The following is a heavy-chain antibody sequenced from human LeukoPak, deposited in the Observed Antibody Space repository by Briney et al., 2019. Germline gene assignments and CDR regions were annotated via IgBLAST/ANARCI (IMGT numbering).Heavy chain of an antibody. D-gene: IGHD6-19*01. Sequence: GASVKVSCKVSGYTLTELSMHWVRQAPGKGLEWMGGFDPEDGETIYARKFQGRVTMTEDTSTDTAYMELSSLRSEDTAVYYCATANGAVAGNFDYWGQGTLVTVSS. CDR3: ATANGAVAGNFDY. J-gene: IGHJ4*02. CDR1: GYTLTELS. V-gene: IGHV1-24*01. CDR2: FDPEDGET.